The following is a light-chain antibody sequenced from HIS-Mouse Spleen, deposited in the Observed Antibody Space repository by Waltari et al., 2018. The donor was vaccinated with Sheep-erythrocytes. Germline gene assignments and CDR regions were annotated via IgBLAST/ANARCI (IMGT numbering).Light chain of an antibody. CDR1: KLGDKY. Sequence: SYELTQPPSVSVSPGQTASITCSGDKLGDKYACWYQQKPGHSPVLVIYQDSKRPSGIPGRVSGSKSGNTATLTISGTQAMDEADDYCQAWDSSTVVFGGGTKLTVL. CDR3: QAWDSSTVV. V-gene: IGLV3-1*01. CDR2: QDS. J-gene: IGLJ2*01.